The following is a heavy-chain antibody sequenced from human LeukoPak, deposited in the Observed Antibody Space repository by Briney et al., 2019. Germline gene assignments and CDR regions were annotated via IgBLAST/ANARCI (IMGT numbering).Heavy chain of an antibody. V-gene: IGHV3-64*01. D-gene: IGHD6-13*01. CDR3: AKDLLGAAAGYDAFDI. CDR1: GFTFSSYA. Sequence: PGGSLRLSCAASGFTFSSYAMHWVRQAPGKGLEYVSAISSNGGSTYYANSVKGRFTISRDNSKNTLYLQMNSLRAEDTAVYYRAKDLLGAAAGYDAFDIWGQGTMVTVSS. J-gene: IGHJ3*02. CDR2: ISSNGGST.